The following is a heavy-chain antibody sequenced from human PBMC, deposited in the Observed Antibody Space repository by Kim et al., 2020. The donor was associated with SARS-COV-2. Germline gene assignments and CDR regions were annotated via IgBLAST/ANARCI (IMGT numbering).Heavy chain of an antibody. CDR3: ARGREKGCSGGSCYYWFDP. CDR2: INHSGST. D-gene: IGHD2-15*01. V-gene: IGHV4-34*01. J-gene: IGHJ5*02. CDR1: GGSFSGYY. Sequence: SETLSLTCAVYGGSFSGYYWSWIRQPPGKGLEWIGEINHSGSTNYNPSLKSRVTISVDTSKNQFSLKLSSVTAADTAVYYCARGREKGCSGGSCYYWFDPWGQGTLVTVSS.